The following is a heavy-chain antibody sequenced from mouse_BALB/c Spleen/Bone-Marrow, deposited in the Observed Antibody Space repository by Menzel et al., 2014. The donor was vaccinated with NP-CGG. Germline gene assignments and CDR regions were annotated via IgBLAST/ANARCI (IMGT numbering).Heavy chain of an antibody. Sequence: QVQLQQSRAELLTPGASVNLSCKASGYTFTSYWVYWVKPRPGQGLEWIGEINPSNGRANYNEKFKNKATLTVDKSTGTAYRQVSSLTSEVNAAYYCARWALRLRFAYWGQGTLCTVA. CDR3: ARWALRLRFAY. J-gene: IGHJ3*01. CDR1: GYTFTSYW. D-gene: IGHD3-2*02. CDR2: INPSNGRA. V-gene: IGHV1S81*02.